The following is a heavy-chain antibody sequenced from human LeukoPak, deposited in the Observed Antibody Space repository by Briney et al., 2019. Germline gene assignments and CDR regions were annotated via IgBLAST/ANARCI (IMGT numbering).Heavy chain of an antibody. CDR3: ARGGDFFSVDY. CDR2: IYHSGST. Sequence: SETLSLTCTVSGYSISSGYYWGWIRQPPGKGLEWIGSIYHSGSTYYDPSLKSRVTISVDTSKNQFSLKLSSVTAADTAVYYCARGGDFFSVDYWGQGTLVTVSS. J-gene: IGHJ4*02. V-gene: IGHV4-38-2*02. D-gene: IGHD7-27*01. CDR1: GYSISSGYY.